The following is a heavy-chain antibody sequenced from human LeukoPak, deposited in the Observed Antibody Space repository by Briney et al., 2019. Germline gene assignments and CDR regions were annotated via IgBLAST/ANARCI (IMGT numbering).Heavy chain of an antibody. CDR2: ISWNSGSI. J-gene: IGHJ4*02. D-gene: IGHD6-13*01. CDR1: GFTFDDYA. V-gene: IGHV3-9*01. Sequence: GRSLRLSCAASGFTFDDYAMHWVRQAPGKVLEWVSGISWNSGSIGYADSVKGRFTISRDNAKNSLYLQMNSLRAEDTALYYCAKTQYSSSWSYFDYWGQGTLVTVSS. CDR3: AKTQYSSSWSYFDY.